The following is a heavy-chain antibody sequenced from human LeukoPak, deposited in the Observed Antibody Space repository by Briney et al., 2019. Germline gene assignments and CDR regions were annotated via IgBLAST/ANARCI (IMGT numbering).Heavy chain of an antibody. CDR1: GFTFSSYA. Sequence: GGSLRLSCAASGFTFSSYAMSWVRQAPGRGLEWVSSISDGDGGVSTYYADSVKGRFTISRDNAKNSLYLQMNSLRAEDTALYYCAREGISIFGVLTYYFDCWGQGTLVTVSS. J-gene: IGHJ4*02. V-gene: IGHV3-23*01. D-gene: IGHD3-3*01. CDR2: ISDGDGGVST. CDR3: AREGISIFGVLTYYFDC.